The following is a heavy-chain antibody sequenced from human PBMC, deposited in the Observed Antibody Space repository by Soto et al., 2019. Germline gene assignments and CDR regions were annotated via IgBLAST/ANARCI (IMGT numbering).Heavy chain of an antibody. Sequence: EVQLVESGGGLVQPGGSLRLSCAASGFTFSRDWMHWVRQAPGKGLVWVSRIKYDGSSTNHADSVKGRFTISRDNAKNTVYLQMNSLRDEDTAVYYCARGAFGNYYVDYWGQGALVTVAS. CDR3: ARGAFGNYYVDY. J-gene: IGHJ4*02. D-gene: IGHD3-10*01. CDR1: GFTFSRDW. CDR2: IKYDGSST. V-gene: IGHV3-74*01.